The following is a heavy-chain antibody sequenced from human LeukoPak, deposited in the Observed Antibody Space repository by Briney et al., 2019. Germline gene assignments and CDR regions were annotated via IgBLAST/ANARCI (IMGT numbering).Heavy chain of an antibody. CDR1: GLTFSNYG. Sequence: PGRSLRLSCATSGLTFSNYGMHCVRQAPGKGLEWVAVISYDGSNKYYADSVKGRFTISRDNSKNTLYLQMNSLRPEDAAVYYCANLPLWGQGTLVTVSS. J-gene: IGHJ4*02. CDR2: ISYDGSNK. V-gene: IGHV3-30*18. CDR3: ANLPL.